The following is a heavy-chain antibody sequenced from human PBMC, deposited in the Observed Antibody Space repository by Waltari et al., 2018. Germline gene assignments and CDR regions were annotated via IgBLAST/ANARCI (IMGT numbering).Heavy chain of an antibody. D-gene: IGHD5-18*01. J-gene: IGHJ4*02. CDR1: GFTFSRCE. Sequence: EVQLVESGGGLIQPGGSLRLSCAASGFTFSRCETQRVLYAPGKGLEWDSYISSSGSTIYYADSVKGRFTISRDNAKNSLYLQMNSLRAEDTAVYYCARDHRIQLWLGYFDYWGQGTLVTVSS. V-gene: IGHV3-48*03. CDR2: ISSSGSTI. CDR3: ARDHRIQLWLGYFDY.